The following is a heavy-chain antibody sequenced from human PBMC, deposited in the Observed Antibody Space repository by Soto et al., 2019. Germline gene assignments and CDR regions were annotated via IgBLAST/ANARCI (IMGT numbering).Heavy chain of an antibody. CDR2: FDPEDGET. J-gene: IGHJ6*02. CDR3: ATAVSTSSAYYYYGMGV. CDR1: GYTLTELS. V-gene: IGHV1-24*01. D-gene: IGHD2-2*01. Sequence: ASVKVSCKVSGYTLTELSMHWVRQAPGKGLEWMGGFDPEDGETIYAQKFQGRVTMTEDTATDTAYMELSSLRSEDTAVYYCATAVSTSSAYYYYGMGVWGQGTTVTV.